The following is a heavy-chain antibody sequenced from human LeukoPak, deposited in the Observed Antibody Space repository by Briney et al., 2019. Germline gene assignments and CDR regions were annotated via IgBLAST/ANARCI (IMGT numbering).Heavy chain of an antibody. CDR2: INHSGSP. V-gene: IGHV4-34*10. CDR3: ARDQAGSFDY. Sequence: SETLSHLCAVYGGPFRGYHWRELPPPPGEGLEWCGEINHSGSPNYNPSLKSQITMSVDTSKLPFSLKLSSVTAADTAVCYCARDQAGSFDYWGQGTLVTVSS. J-gene: IGHJ4*02. CDR1: GGPFRGYH.